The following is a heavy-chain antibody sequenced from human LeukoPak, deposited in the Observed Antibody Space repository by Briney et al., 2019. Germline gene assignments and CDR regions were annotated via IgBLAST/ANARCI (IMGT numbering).Heavy chain of an antibody. CDR2: ISGSSTII. D-gene: IGHD6-19*01. CDR1: GFTFSAYS. CDR3: ARVRSGWYFDY. Sequence: PGGSLRLSCAASGFTFSAYSMKWARQPPGKGLEWVSFISGSSTIISYADSVKGRFTISRGKAKNSLYLQMNSLRAEDTAIYYCARVRSGWYFDYWGQGTPVTVSS. J-gene: IGHJ4*02. V-gene: IGHV3-48*01.